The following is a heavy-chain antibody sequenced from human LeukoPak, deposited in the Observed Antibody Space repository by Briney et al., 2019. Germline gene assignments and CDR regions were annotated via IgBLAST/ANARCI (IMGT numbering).Heavy chain of an antibody. J-gene: IGHJ4*02. V-gene: IGHV4-61*02. CDR2: IYTSGST. CDR3: AREVDGYNPFDY. CDR1: GGSISSGDYY. D-gene: IGHD5-24*01. Sequence: SETLSLTCTVSGGSISSGDYYWSWIRQPAGKGLEWIGRIYTSGSTNYNPSLKSRVTMSVDTSKNQFSLKLSSVTAADTAVYYCAREVDGYNPFDYWGQGTLVTVSS.